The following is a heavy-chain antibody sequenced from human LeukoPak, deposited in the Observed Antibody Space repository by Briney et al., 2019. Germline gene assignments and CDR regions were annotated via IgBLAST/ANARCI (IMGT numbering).Heavy chain of an antibody. V-gene: IGHV4-39*01. J-gene: IGHJ4*02. Sequence: SETLSLTCSVSGGPKKRGLYYWASIRQPPGKGLEWIGSAFNCGRTSYNPSLKSRVTISVDTSKNQFSLKLPSVTAADTAVYYCARNATTVNHVYKYFDYWGQGALVTVSS. CDR3: ARNATTVNHVYKYFDY. D-gene: IGHD4-17*01. CDR1: GGPKKRGLYY. CDR2: AFNCGRT.